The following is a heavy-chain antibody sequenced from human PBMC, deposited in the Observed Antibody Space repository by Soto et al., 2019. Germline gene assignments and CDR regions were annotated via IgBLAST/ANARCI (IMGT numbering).Heavy chain of an antibody. CDR2: ISYDGSNK. CDR3: ARDGADFWSGYYIPEFDY. J-gene: IGHJ4*02. Sequence: PGGSLRLSCAASGFTFSSYAMHWVHQAPGKGLEWVAVISYDGSNKYYADSVKGRFTISRDNSKNTLYLQMNSLRAEDTAVYYCARDGADFWSGYYIPEFDYWGQGTLVTVSS. V-gene: IGHV3-30-3*01. CDR1: GFTFSSYA. D-gene: IGHD3-3*01.